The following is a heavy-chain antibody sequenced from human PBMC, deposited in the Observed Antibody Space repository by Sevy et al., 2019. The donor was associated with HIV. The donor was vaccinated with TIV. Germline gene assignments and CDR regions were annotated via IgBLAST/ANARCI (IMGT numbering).Heavy chain of an antibody. J-gene: IGHJ6*02. CDR3: AREGAMVRGPRGGNYGMDV. CDR2: ISSSGSTI. V-gene: IGHV3-48*03. CDR1: GFTFSSYE. Sequence: GGSLRLSCAASGFTFSSYEMNWVRQAPGKGLEWVSYISSSGSTIYYEDSLKGRLTISRDNAKNSLYLQMNSLRAEDTAVYYCAREGAMVRGPRGGNYGMDVWGQGTTVTVSS. D-gene: IGHD3-10*01.